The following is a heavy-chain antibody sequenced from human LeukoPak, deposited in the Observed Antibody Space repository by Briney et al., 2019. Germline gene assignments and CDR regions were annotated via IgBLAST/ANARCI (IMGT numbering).Heavy chain of an antibody. CDR3: AGSTSCYASGYCDFDY. D-gene: IGHD2-2*01. CDR1: GGTFSSYA. CDR2: IIPIFGTA. Sequence: SVKVSCKASGGTFSSYAISWVRQAPGQGLEWMGGIIPIFGTANYAQKFQGRVTITADKSTCTAYMELSSLRSEDTAAYYCAGSTSCYASGYCDFDYWGQGTLVTVSS. J-gene: IGHJ4*02. V-gene: IGHV1-69*06.